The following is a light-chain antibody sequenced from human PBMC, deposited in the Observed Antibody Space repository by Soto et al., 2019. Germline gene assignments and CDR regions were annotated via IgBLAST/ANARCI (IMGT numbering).Light chain of an antibody. J-gene: IGKJ1*01. CDR3: QQTYSTPWT. V-gene: IGKV1-39*01. CDR2: AAS. Sequence: DIQMTQSPSSLSASVGDRITITCRASQSITSHLNWYQQKPGKAPKLLIYAASSLQSGVPSRFSGSGSGTDFNLTISSLQPEDFGNYYCQQTYSTPWTFDQGTKVEVK. CDR1: QSITSH.